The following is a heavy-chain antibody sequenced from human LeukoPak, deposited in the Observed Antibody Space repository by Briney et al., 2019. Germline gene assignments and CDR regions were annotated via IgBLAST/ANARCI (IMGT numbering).Heavy chain of an antibody. CDR3: ARRETSSGYVYYFDY. D-gene: IGHD3-22*01. V-gene: IGHV4-59*01. Sequence: PSETLSLTCTVSGGSISSYYWSWIRQPPGKGLEWIGYIYYSGSTNYNPSLKSRVSISVDTSKNQFSLKLSSVTAADTAVYYCARRETSSGYVYYFDYWGQGTLVTVSS. CDR2: IYYSGST. J-gene: IGHJ4*02. CDR1: GGSISSYY.